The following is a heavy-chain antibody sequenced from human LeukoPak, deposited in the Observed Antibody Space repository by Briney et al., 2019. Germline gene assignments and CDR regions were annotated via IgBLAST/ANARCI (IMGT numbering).Heavy chain of an antibody. CDR2: ISSSSGTI. CDR3: AKELSARSPSVAMANDY. D-gene: IGHD6-6*01. V-gene: IGHV3-48*01. CDR1: GFSFSTYG. J-gene: IGHJ4*02. Sequence: GGSLRLSCTDSGFSFSTYGMNWFRQAPGKGLEWVSYISSSSGTIFYADSVKGRFTISRNNAKKSLYLQMNNLRVEDTAVYYCAKELSARSPSVAMANDYWGQGTLVTVSS.